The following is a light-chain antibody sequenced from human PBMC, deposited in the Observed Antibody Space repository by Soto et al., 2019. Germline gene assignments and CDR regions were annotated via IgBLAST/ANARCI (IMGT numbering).Light chain of an antibody. J-gene: IGLJ2*01. Sequence: QSVLTQPATVSGSPGQSIAISCTGTSSDLGAYNYVSWYQQHPGKAPKLMIYDVSDRPSGISTRFSGSKSGNTASLTISGLQAEDDAAYYCSSYTGTNSLVVFGGGTKVTVL. V-gene: IGLV2-14*03. CDR2: DVS. CDR1: SSDLGAYNY. CDR3: SSYTGTNSLVV.